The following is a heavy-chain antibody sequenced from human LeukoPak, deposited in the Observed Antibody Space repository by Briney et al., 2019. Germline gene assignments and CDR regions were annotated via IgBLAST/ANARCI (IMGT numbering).Heavy chain of an antibody. CDR1: GFTFDVYN. CDR2: ITPSSTYL. CDR3: ARDTSPSIAAVGYDALDI. D-gene: IGHD6-13*01. J-gene: IGHJ3*02. Sequence: GASLRLSCAPSGFTFDVYNMNWVRHAPGRGLECVSSITPSSTYLAYADSVKGPFTISRGNANNSLYLHMISLRAEDTAVYYCARDTSPSIAAVGYDALDIWGQGTMVTVSP. V-gene: IGHV3-21*01.